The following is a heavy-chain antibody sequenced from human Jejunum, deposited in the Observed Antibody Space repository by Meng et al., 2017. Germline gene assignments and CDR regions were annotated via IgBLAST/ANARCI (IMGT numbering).Heavy chain of an antibody. V-gene: IGHV1-3*01. Sequence: QVQLVQSGAEVKRPGASVKVSCKAPGYTFNNYPMHWVRQAPGQRLEWMGRITAGNGNTKYSQKFQGRITISRDTSASTAYMELRSLRSEDTAFYYCAREDDYRNYFDYWGQGTLVTVLL. CDR2: ITAGNGNT. CDR3: AREDDYRNYFDY. CDR1: GYTFNNYP. J-gene: IGHJ4*02. D-gene: IGHD4-11*01.